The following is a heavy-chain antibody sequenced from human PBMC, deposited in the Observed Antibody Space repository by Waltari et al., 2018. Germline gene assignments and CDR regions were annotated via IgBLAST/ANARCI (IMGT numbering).Heavy chain of an antibody. V-gene: IGHV2-5*01. Sequence: QITLKESGPTLVKPTQTLTLTCTFSGFSLSTSGVGVGWIRQPPGKALEWLALIYWNDDKRYSPTLKSRLTITKDTTKNQVVLTMTNMDPVDTATYYCAHSWVGLLPFDYWGQGTLVTVSS. CDR2: IYWNDDK. CDR1: GFSLSTSGVG. D-gene: IGHD2-15*01. J-gene: IGHJ4*02. CDR3: AHSWVGLLPFDY.